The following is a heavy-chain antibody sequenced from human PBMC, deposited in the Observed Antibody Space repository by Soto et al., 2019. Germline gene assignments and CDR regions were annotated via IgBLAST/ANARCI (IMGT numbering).Heavy chain of an antibody. Sequence: SETLSLTCTVSGGSISSSSYYWGWIRQPPGKGLEWIGSIYYSGSTYYNPSLKSRVTISVDTSKNQFSLKLSSVTAADTAVYYCARQGSRYYGSGSYYTVDYWGQGTLVTVSS. CDR2: IYYSGST. CDR3: ARQGSRYYGSGSYYTVDY. V-gene: IGHV4-39*01. D-gene: IGHD3-10*01. CDR1: GGSISSSSYY. J-gene: IGHJ4*02.